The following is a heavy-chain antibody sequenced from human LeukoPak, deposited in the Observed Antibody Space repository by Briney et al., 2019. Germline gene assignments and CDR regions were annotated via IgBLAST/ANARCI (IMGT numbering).Heavy chain of an antibody. D-gene: IGHD3-10*01. CDR3: AREPEYGSGSSYFDY. J-gene: IGHJ4*02. CDR2: IYYSRST. Sequence: PSETLSLTCTVSGGSISSDYWTWIRQPPGKGLEWIGYIYYSRSTNYNPSLKSRVTISVDTSKNQFSLKLTSVTAADTAVYYCAREPEYGSGSSYFDYWGQGTLVTVSS. CDR1: GGSISSDY. V-gene: IGHV4-59*01.